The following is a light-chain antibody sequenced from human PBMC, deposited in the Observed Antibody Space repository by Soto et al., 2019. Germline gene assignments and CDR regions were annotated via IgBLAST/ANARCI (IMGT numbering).Light chain of an antibody. J-gene: IGLJ3*02. CDR1: SSDAGSYNY. V-gene: IGLV2-14*01. Sequence: QSALTQPASVSGAPGQSITISCTGTSSDAGSYNYVSWYQQHPGKVPKLIICEVTNRPPGVSNRFSGSKSGNTASLTISGLQTEDEADYYCSSYAPSSTWVFGGGTQLTVL. CDR3: SSYAPSSTWV. CDR2: EVT.